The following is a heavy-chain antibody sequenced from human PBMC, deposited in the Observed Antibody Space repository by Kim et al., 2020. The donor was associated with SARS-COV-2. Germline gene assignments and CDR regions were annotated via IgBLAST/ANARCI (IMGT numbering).Heavy chain of an antibody. CDR3: ARSMDTAMASFDY. D-gene: IGHD5-18*01. V-gene: IGHV4-39*01. J-gene: IGHJ4*02. CDR2: IYYSGST. CDR1: GGSISSSSYY. Sequence: SETLSLTCTVSGGSISSSSYYWGWIRQPPGKGLEWIGSIYYSGSTYYNPSLKSRLTISVDTSKNQFSLKLSTVTAADTAVYYCARSMDTAMASFDYWGQGTLVTVSS.